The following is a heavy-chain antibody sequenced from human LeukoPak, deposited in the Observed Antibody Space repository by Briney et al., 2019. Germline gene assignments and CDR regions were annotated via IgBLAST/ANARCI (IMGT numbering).Heavy chain of an antibody. D-gene: IGHD3-10*01. CDR3: ARGTLRGVISNAFDI. CDR2: IYPGDSDT. V-gene: IGHV5-51*01. Sequence: GESLKISCKGSGYSFTSYWIGWARQMPGKGLEWMGIIYPGDSDTKYSPSFQGQVTISADKSISTAYLQWNSLKASDIAMYYCARGTLRGVISNAFDIWGQGTMVTVSS. CDR1: GYSFTSYW. J-gene: IGHJ3*02.